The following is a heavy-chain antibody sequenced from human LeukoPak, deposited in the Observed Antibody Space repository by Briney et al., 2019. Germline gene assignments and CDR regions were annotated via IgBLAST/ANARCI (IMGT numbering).Heavy chain of an antibody. V-gene: IGHV3-23*01. CDR3: AKDGVPATAPSDY. CDR2: ISGSGGST. CDR1: GFTFSSYA. Sequence: GGSLRLSCAASGFTFSSYAMSWVRQAPGKGLEWVSAISGSGGSTYYADSVKGRFTISRDNSKNTLYLQMNSLRAEDTAAYYCAKDGVPATAPSDYWGQGTLVTVSS. J-gene: IGHJ4*02. D-gene: IGHD2-2*01.